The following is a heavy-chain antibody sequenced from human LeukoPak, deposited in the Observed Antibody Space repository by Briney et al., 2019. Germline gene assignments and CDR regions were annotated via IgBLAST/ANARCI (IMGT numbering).Heavy chain of an antibody. CDR3: ARGDCSSISCYHNWFDP. J-gene: IGHJ5*02. Sequence: PGGSLRLSCAASGFTFSSYWMSWGRQAPGKGLEGLANIKQDGSEKYYVDSVKGRFTISRDNAKNSLYLQMNSLRAEDTAVYYCARGDCSSISCYHNWFDPWGQGTLVTVSS. V-gene: IGHV3-7*01. D-gene: IGHD2-2*01. CDR1: GFTFSSYW. CDR2: IKQDGSEK.